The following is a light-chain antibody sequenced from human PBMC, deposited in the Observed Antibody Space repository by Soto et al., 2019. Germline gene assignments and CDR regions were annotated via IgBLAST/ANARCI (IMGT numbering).Light chain of an antibody. J-gene: IGKJ1*01. CDR2: GAS. CDR3: QQYDRWWT. V-gene: IGKV3D-15*01. CDR1: QSVRSN. Sequence: EIPVTQSPATLSVSPGDRATLSCRASQSVRSNLAWYQQKPGQAPRLVIYGASTRASGVPARFSGSGSGTEFTLTISSVQSEDFAVYYCQQYDRWWTFGQGTKVDIK.